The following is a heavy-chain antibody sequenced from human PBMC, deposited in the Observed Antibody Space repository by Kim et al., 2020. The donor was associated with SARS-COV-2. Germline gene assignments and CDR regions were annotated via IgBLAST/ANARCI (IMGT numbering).Heavy chain of an antibody. V-gene: IGHV1-3*01. J-gene: IGHJ4*02. D-gene: IGHD6-13*01. Sequence: QKFQGRVTITRDTSASTAYMELSSLRSEDTAVYYCARGSIAAAGTYPRDYWGQGTLVTVSS. CDR3: ARGSIAAAGTYPRDY.